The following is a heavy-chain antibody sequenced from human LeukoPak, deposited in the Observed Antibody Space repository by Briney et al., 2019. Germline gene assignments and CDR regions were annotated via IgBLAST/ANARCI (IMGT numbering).Heavy chain of an antibody. V-gene: IGHV4-39*01. CDR3: ASRPLLPGWFDP. CDR1: GGSISSSSYY. J-gene: IGHJ5*02. Sequence: SETLSLTCTVSGGSISSSSYYWGWIRQPPGKGLEWIGSIYYSGSTYYNPSLKSRVTISVDTSKNQFSLKLSSVTAADTAVYYCASRPLLPGWFDPWGQGTLVTVSS. D-gene: IGHD2-15*01. CDR2: IYYSGST.